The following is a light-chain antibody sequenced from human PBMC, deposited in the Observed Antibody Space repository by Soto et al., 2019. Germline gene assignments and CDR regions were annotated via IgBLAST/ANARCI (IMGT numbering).Light chain of an antibody. CDR3: QQFNNYPHRIT. J-gene: IGKJ5*01. CDR1: QGISSA. Sequence: AIQLTQSPSSLSASVGVRVTITCRASQGISSALAWYQQKPGKAPKLLIYDASSLESGVPSRFSGSGSGTDFTLTISSLQPEDFATYYCQQFNNYPHRITFGQGTRLEIK. V-gene: IGKV1D-13*01. CDR2: DAS.